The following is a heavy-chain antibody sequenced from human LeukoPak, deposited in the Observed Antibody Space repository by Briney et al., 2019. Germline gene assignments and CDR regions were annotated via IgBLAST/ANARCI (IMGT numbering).Heavy chain of an antibody. J-gene: IGHJ4*02. V-gene: IGHV3-23*01. D-gene: IGHD5-18*01. CDR1: GFTFSTFA. Sequence: ATLRLSCAASGFTFSTFAMSWVRQPPGKGLEWVSSIFQGGGEIHYADSVRGRFTISRDNSKSTLFLQMNSLRVEDTAIYYCATYRQVLLPFESWGQGTLVTVSS. CDR2: IFQGGGEI. CDR3: ATYRQVLLPFES.